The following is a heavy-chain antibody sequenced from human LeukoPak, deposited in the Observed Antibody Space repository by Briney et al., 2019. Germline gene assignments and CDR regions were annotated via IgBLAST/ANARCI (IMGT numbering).Heavy chain of an antibody. CDR2: ISSSSYI. D-gene: IGHD4-17*01. CDR1: GFTFSSYS. CDR3: ARDSWEGYGDYRTYYYYGMDV. J-gene: IGHJ6*02. Sequence: GGSLRLSCAASGFTFSSYSMNWVRQAPGKGLEWVSSISSSSYIYYADSVKGRFTISRDNAKNSLYLQMNSLRAEDTAVYYCARDSWEGYGDYRTYYYYGMDVWGQGTTVTVSS. V-gene: IGHV3-21*01.